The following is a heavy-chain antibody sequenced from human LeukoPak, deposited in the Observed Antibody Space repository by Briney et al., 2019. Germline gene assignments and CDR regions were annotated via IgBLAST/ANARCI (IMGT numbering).Heavy chain of an antibody. J-gene: IGHJ4*02. Sequence: GGSLRLSCAASGFTFSSYAMTWVRQAPGKGLEWVSNINQDGSETYYVDSVRGRFIISRDNAKNTLFLQVNSLRVEDTAVYYCGRNGALTTTPIDYWGQGTLVTVSS. CDR2: INQDGSET. CDR1: GFTFSSYA. V-gene: IGHV3-7*01. D-gene: IGHD1-14*01. CDR3: GRNGALTTTPIDY.